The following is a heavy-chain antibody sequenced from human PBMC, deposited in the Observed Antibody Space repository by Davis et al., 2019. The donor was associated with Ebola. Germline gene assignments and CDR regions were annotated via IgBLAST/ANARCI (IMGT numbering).Heavy chain of an antibody. CDR2: INHSGST. V-gene: IGHV4-34*01. J-gene: IGHJ4*02. CDR3: ARLRIAVAGAGFDY. D-gene: IGHD6-19*01. Sequence: MPGGSLRLSCAVYGGSFSGYYWSWIRQPPGKGLEWIGEINHSGSTNYNPSLKSRVTISVDTSKNQFSLKLSSVTAADTAVYYCARLRIAVAGAGFDYWGQGTLVTVSS. CDR1: GGSFSGYY.